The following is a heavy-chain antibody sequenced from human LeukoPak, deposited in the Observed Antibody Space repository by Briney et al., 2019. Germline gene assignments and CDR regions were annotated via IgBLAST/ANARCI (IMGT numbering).Heavy chain of an antibody. CDR1: GGSISSGGYS. V-gene: IGHV4-30-2*01. Sequence: SQTLSLTCAVSGGSISSGGYSWRWIRQPPGKGLEWIGYIYHSGSTYYNPSLKSRVTISVDTSKNQFSLKLSSVTATDTAVYYCASGGSSSWYRWFDPWGQGTLVTVSS. CDR3: ASGGSSSWYRWFDP. CDR2: IYHSGST. J-gene: IGHJ5*02. D-gene: IGHD6-13*01.